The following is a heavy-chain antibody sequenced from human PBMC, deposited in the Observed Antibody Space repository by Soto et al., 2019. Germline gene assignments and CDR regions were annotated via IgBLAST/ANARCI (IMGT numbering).Heavy chain of an antibody. D-gene: IGHD3-22*01. Sequence: EVQLVESGGGLIQPGGSLRLSCAASGFTVSSNYMSWVRQAPGKGLEWVSVIYSGGSTYYADSVKGRFTISRDNSEXTLYLQMNSLRAEDTAVYYCARDRVESGYPEYFQHWGQGTLVTVSS. CDR1: GFTVSSNY. CDR3: ARDRVESGYPEYFQH. CDR2: IYSGGST. J-gene: IGHJ1*01. V-gene: IGHV3-53*01.